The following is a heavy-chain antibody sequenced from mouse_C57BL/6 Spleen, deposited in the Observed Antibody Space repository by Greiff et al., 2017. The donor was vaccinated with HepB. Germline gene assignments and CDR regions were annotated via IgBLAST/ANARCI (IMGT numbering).Heavy chain of an antibody. J-gene: IGHJ4*01. CDR1: GFTFSDYG. V-gene: IGHV5-17*01. Sequence: EVQLVESGGGLVKPGGSLKLSCAASGFTFSDYGMHWVRQAPEKGLEWVAYISSGSSTIYYADTVKGRFTISRDNAKNTLFLQMTSLRSEDTAMNYCASPYYYGSSWGYAMDYWGQGTSVTVSS. CDR2: ISSGSSTI. CDR3: ASPYYYGSSWGYAMDY. D-gene: IGHD1-1*01.